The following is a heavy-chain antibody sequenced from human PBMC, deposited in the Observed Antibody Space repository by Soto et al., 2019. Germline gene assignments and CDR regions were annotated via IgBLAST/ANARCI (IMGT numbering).Heavy chain of an antibody. J-gene: IGHJ4*02. V-gene: IGHV4-39*01. D-gene: IGHD6-13*01. Sequence: SETLSLTCTVSGGSISGSGYYWGWIRQPPGKGLEWIGSIYYNGITYYNLSLKSRVAISVDTSKTQLSLRLRPVTAADTAVYYCATTSGLAPGGSFDYWGRGTLVTVSS. CDR3: ATTSGLAPGGSFDY. CDR2: IYYNGIT. CDR1: GGSISGSGYY.